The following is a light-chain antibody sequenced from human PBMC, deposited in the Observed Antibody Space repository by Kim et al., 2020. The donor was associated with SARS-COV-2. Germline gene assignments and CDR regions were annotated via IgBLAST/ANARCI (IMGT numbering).Light chain of an antibody. CDR1: QSISSNF. Sequence: SPGERATLSCSASQSISSNFLAWYQHNTGQAPRLLIYGASRRATGIPDRFSGSGSGTDFTLTISSLDPEDFAVYYCQQSGNSRWTFGQGTKVDIK. J-gene: IGKJ1*01. V-gene: IGKV3-20*01. CDR2: GAS. CDR3: QQSGNSRWT.